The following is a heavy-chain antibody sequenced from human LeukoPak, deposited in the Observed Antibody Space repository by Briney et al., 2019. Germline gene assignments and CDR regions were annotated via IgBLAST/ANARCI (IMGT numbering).Heavy chain of an antibody. Sequence: GGSLRLSCAASGFTFSIYEMNWVRQAPGKGLEWVSSISGSSIYYADSVKGRFTISRDNDKNSLYLQLNSLRAEDTAVYYCARGASNYYDSSGYYPYYYYYYYMDVWGKGTTVTVSS. V-gene: IGHV3-48*03. D-gene: IGHD3-22*01. J-gene: IGHJ6*03. CDR1: GFTFSIYE. CDR2: SISGSSI. CDR3: ARGASNYYDSSGYYPYYYYYYYMDV.